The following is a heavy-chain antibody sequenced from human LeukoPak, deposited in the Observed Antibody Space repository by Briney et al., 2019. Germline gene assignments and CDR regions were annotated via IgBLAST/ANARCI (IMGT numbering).Heavy chain of an antibody. CDR2: INPNSGGT. CDR3: AREAVAVAGYFDY. V-gene: IGHV1-2*02. J-gene: IGHJ4*02. D-gene: IGHD6-19*01. CDR1: GYTFTGYY. Sequence: ASVKVSFKASGYTFTGYYMHWVRQAPGQGLEWMGWINPNSGGTNYAQKFQGRVTMTRDASISTAYMELSRLRSDDTAVYYCAREAVAVAGYFDYWGQGTLVTVSS.